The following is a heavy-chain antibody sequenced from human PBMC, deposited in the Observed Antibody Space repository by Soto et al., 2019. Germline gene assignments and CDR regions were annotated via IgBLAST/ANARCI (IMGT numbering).Heavy chain of an antibody. CDR1: GFTFSSYA. CDR3: ARGSHRAVAADAFDV. CDR2: ISYDGSTQ. Sequence: QVQLVESGGGVVQPGRSLRLSCAASGFTFSSYAMNWVRQAPGKGLEWVAVISYDGSTQYYADSVKGRFTISRDNSKNTLYLQMNSLRAEDTAVFYCARGSHRAVAADAFDVWGQGTMVTVSS. J-gene: IGHJ3*01. D-gene: IGHD6-19*01. V-gene: IGHV3-30-3*01.